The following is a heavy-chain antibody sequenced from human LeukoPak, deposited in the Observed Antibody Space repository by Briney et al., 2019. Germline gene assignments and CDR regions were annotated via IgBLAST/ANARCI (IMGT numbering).Heavy chain of an antibody. CDR3: ARDHADYDSSPVYYYYMDV. CDR1: GFTFSSYW. V-gene: IGHV3-74*01. CDR2: IKSDGSST. J-gene: IGHJ6*03. D-gene: IGHD3-22*01. Sequence: GGSLRLSCGASGFTFSSYWMHWVRQAPGKGLVWVSRIKSDGSSTSYADSVKGRFTISRDNAKNTLYLQMNSLRAEDTAVYYCARDHADYDSSPVYYYYMDVWGKGTTVTVSS.